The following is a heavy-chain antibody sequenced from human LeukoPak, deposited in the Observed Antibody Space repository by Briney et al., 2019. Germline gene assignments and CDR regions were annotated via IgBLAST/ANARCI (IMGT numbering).Heavy chain of an antibody. J-gene: IGHJ4*02. V-gene: IGHV1-18*04. CDR1: GYIFSSYG. D-gene: IGHD3-10*01. CDR2: ISAYNGNI. CDR3: AREHGSGSYYNPVGFDY. Sequence: ASVKVSCKTSGYIFSSYGISWVRQAPGQGLEWMGWISAYNGNINYIQKFQGRVTMTTDTSTSTAYMELRSLRSDDTAVYYCAREHGSGSYYNPVGFDYWGQGTLVTVYS.